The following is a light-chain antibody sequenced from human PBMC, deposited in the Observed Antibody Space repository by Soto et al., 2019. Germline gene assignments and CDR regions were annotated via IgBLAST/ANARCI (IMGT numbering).Light chain of an antibody. CDR1: QSVSNY. CDR3: QHRNNRPFS. V-gene: IGKV3-11*01. CDR2: DAS. Sequence: EIVLTQSQATLSLSRGERATLSFRTSQSVSNYLAWYQQRPGQAPRLLIYDASNRATGIPARFSGSGSGTDFTLTISGLEPEDFAIYYCQHRNNRPFSFGPGTKVDL. J-gene: IGKJ3*01.